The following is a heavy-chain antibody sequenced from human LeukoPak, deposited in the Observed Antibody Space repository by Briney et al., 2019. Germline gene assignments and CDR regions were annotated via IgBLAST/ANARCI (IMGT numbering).Heavy chain of an antibody. Sequence: GGSLRLSCAASGFTFNTYWMSWVRQAPGKGLEWVANIKQDGSEKYYVDSVKGRFTISGDNAKNSLYLQMNSLRAEDTAVYYCARDLASQGRLYCSSTRCSKGTFDIWGQGTMVTVSS. CDR2: IKQDGSEK. CDR1: GFTFNTYW. CDR3: ARDLASQGRLYCSSTRCSKGTFDI. J-gene: IGHJ3*02. D-gene: IGHD2-2*01. V-gene: IGHV3-7*01.